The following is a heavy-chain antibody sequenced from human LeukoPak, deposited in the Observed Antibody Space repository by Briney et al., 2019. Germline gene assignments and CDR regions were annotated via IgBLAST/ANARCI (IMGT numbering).Heavy chain of an antibody. CDR1: GFTFSSYA. Sequence: GGSLRLSCAASGFTFSSYAMSWVRQAPGKGLEWVSAISGSGGSTYYADSVKGRFTISRDNSKNTLYLQMNSLRAEDKAVYYCAKGGYYEDWFDPWGQGTLVTVSS. CDR3: AKGGYYEDWFDP. J-gene: IGHJ5*02. CDR2: ISGSGGST. V-gene: IGHV3-23*01. D-gene: IGHD3-3*01.